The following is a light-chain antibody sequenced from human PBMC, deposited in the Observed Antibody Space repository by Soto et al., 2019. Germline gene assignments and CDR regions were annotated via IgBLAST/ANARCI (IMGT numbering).Light chain of an antibody. CDR1: QGIRNV. CDR2: AAS. V-gene: IGKV1-17*01. Sequence: DIQMTQSPSSLSASVGDRVTITCRASQGIRNVVGWYQQKPGKAPKRLIYAASSLQSGDTSRFSGSGSGTEFTLTISCMQPEDFATYYCLQHNSYPRAFGQGTKVEIK. CDR3: LQHNSYPRA. J-gene: IGKJ1*01.